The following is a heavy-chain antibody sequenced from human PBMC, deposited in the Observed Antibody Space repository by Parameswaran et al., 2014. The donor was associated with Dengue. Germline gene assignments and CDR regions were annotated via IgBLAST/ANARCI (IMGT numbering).Heavy chain of an antibody. CDR2: IHPGDSST. CDR3: ARYDYYYYYGMDL. J-gene: IGHJ6*02. D-gene: IGHD1-1*01. V-gene: IGHV5-51*01. Sequence: VRQMPGKGLEWMGIIHPGDSSTRYSPSFQGQVTISADKSISTAYLQWSGLKASDTAMYYCARYDYYYYYGMDLWGQGTTVTVSS.